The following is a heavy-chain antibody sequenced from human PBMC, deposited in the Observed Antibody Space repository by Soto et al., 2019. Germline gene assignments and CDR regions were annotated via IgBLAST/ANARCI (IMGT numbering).Heavy chain of an antibody. CDR3: VKNSGWFNS. CDR1: GFSVRTNY. V-gene: IGHV3-53*01. J-gene: IGHJ5*01. CDR2: FESGGSI. Sequence: PGGSLRLSCAASGFSVRTNYMSWVRQAPGKGLEWVSVFESGGSIYYADSVKGRFIISRDYAKNTVYLQMDSLTADDTAVYYCVKNSGWFNSWGQGTPVTVSS. D-gene: IGHD3-10*01.